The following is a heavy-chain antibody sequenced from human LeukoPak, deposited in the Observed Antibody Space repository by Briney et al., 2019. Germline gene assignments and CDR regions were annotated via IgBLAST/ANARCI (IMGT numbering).Heavy chain of an antibody. CDR2: ISSSGTTI. D-gene: IGHD2-21*02. CDR3: ARIYCGGDCYAADY. J-gene: IGHJ4*02. Sequence: PGGSLRLSCGASGFTFSSYEMNWVRQTPGKGLEWVSYISSSGTTIYYADSVKGRFTISRDNARNSLYLQMNSLRAEDTAVYYCARIYCGGDCYAADYWGQGTLVTVSS. V-gene: IGHV3-48*03. CDR1: GFTFSSYE.